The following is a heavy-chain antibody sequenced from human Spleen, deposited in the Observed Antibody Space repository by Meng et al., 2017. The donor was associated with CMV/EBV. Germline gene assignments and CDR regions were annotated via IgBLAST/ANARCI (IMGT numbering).Heavy chain of an antibody. J-gene: IGHJ6*02. V-gene: IGHV1-69*04. CDR1: GYTFTNYY. Sequence: SVKVSCKASGYTFTNYYMDWVRQAPGQGLEWMGRIIPILGIANYAQKFQGRVTITADKSTSTAYMELSSLRSEDTAVYYCARALGRWLTGDNYYYGMDVWGQGTTVTVSS. D-gene: IGHD7-27*01. CDR3: ARALGRWLTGDNYYYGMDV. CDR2: IIPILGIA.